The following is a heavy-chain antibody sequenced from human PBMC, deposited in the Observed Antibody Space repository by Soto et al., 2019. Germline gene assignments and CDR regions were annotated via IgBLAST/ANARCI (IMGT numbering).Heavy chain of an antibody. CDR2: IYYSGST. CDR1: GGSISSYY. V-gene: IGHV4-59*08. Sequence: SETLSLTCTVSGGSISSYYWSWIRQPPGKGLEWIGYIYYSGSTNYNPSLKSRVTISVDTSKNQFSLKLSSVTAADTAVYYCARLYGDYGVNVDPWGQGTLVTVSS. D-gene: IGHD4-17*01. J-gene: IGHJ5*02. CDR3: ARLYGDYGVNVDP.